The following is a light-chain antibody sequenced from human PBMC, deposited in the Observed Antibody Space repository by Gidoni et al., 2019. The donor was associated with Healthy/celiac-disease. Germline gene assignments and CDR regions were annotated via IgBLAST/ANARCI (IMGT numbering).Light chain of an antibody. CDR3: QQYYRTRT. CDR1: QSVLYSSNNKNY. Sequence: DIVMTQSPDSLAVSLGERATINCKSSQSVLYSSNNKNYLAWYQQKPGQPPKLLIYWASTRESGVPDRFSGSGSGTDFTLTILSLQAEDVAVYYCQQYYRTRTFXXXTKVEIK. CDR2: WAS. V-gene: IGKV4-1*01. J-gene: IGKJ1*01.